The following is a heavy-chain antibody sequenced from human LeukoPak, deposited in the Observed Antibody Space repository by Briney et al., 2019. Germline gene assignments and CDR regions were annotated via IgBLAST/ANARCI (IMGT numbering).Heavy chain of an antibody. J-gene: IGHJ4*02. CDR1: GFTFGDYA. CDR2: IRSKAYGGTT. CDR3: TRVDYGSGSYYNDGIDY. Sequence: PGGSLRLSCAASGFTFGDYAMSWFRQAPGKGLEWVGFIRSKAYGGTTEYAASVKGRFTISRDDSKSIAYLQMNSLKTEDTAVYYCTRVDYGSGSYYNDGIDYWGQGTLVTVSS. V-gene: IGHV3-49*03. D-gene: IGHD3-10*01.